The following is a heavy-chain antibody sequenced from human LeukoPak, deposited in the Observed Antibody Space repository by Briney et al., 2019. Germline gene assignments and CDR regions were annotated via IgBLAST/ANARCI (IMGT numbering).Heavy chain of an antibody. CDR3: ARLAVPYYDSSGYYPYYYYGMDV. CDR1: GFTFSNAW. Sequence: PGGSLRLSCAASGFTFSNAWMNWVRQAPGKGLEWVGRIKSKTDGGTTDYAAPVKGRFTISRDDSKNTLYLQMNSLRAEDTAVYYCARLAVPYYDSSGYYPYYYYGMDVWGQGTTVTVSS. CDR2: IKSKTDGGTT. D-gene: IGHD3-22*01. V-gene: IGHV3-15*07. J-gene: IGHJ6*02.